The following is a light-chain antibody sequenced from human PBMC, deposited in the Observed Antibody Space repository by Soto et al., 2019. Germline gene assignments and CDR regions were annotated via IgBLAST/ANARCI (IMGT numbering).Light chain of an antibody. V-gene: IGKV3-20*01. CDR1: QSVSSSY. J-gene: IGKJ1*01. CDR2: DAS. Sequence: EIMLTQTPGTLSLSPGERATLSCRASQSVSSSYLAWYQHKPGQPPSLLIFDASSRAPGIPDRFTGGGSGTDFTLTINRLEPEDFAVYFCQQYYRSPETFGQGTKVDIK. CDR3: QQYYRSPET.